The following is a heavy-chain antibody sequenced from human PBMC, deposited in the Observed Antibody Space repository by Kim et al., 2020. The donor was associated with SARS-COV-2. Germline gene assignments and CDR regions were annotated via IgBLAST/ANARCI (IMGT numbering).Heavy chain of an antibody. V-gene: IGHV3-30*04. J-gene: IGHJ5*02. CDR2: ISYDGSNK. CDR3: ARDRESFADPGDNWFDP. D-gene: IGHD3-3*01. CDR1: GFTFSSYA. Sequence: GGSLRLSCAASGFTFSSYAMHWGRQAPGKGREWVAVISYDGSNKYYADPVKGRFTISRDNSKNTLYLQMNSLRAEDTAVYYCARDRESFADPGDNWFDPWGQGTLVTVSS.